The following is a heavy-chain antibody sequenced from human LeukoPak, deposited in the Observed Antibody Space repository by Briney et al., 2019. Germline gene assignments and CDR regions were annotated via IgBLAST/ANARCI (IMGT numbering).Heavy chain of an antibody. D-gene: IGHD2-21*01. CDR3: ARPPPYCGGDCYFKYYFDY. J-gene: IGHJ4*02. V-gene: IGHV5-51*01. CDR2: IYPGDSDP. Sequence: GESLQISCKGSGYSLTSYWIGWVRQMPGKGLEWLGIIYPGDSDPRYRPSFQGQFTISADQSISTTSLQWSSLKASDTAMYYCARPPPYCGGDCYFKYYFDYWGQGTLVTVSS. CDR1: GYSLTSYW.